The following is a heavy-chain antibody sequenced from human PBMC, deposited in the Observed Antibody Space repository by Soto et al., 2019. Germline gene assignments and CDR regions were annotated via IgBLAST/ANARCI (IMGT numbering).Heavy chain of an antibody. Sequence: ASVKVSCKASGYTVPSYAMHWVRQAPGQRLEWMGWINAGNGNTKYSQKFQGRVTITRDTSASTAYMELSSLRSEDTAVYYCARDGVYDSSGYYRWFDPWGQGTLVTVSS. V-gene: IGHV1-3*01. CDR1: GYTVPSYA. D-gene: IGHD3-22*01. CDR3: ARDGVYDSSGYYRWFDP. CDR2: INAGNGNT. J-gene: IGHJ5*02.